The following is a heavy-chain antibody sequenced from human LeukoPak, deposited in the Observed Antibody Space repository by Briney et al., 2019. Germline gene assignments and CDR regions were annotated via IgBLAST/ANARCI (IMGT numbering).Heavy chain of an antibody. CDR2: INSNGGST. D-gene: IGHD4-17*01. CDR3: ARDGAPYGDYHYFDY. V-gene: IGHV3-64*02. Sequence: ASVKVSCKVSGYTLTELSMHWVRQAPGKGLDYVSAINSNGGSTYYADSVKGRFTISRDNSKNTLYLQMGSLRAEDMAVYYCARDGAPYGDYHYFDYWGQGALVTVSS. J-gene: IGHJ4*02. CDR1: GYTLTELS.